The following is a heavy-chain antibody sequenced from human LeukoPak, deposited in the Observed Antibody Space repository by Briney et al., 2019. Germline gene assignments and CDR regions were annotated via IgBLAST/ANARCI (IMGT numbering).Heavy chain of an antibody. CDR2: IRYDGSNK. CDR3: ASPQRIPAGHDAFDI. V-gene: IGHV3-30*02. D-gene: IGHD2-2*01. J-gene: IGHJ3*02. CDR1: GFTFSSYG. Sequence: GGSLRLSCAASGFTFSSYGMHWVRQAPGKGLEWVAFIRYDGSNKYYADSVKGRFTISRDNSKNTLYLQMNSLRAEDTAVYYCASPQRIPAGHDAFDIWGQGTMVTVSS.